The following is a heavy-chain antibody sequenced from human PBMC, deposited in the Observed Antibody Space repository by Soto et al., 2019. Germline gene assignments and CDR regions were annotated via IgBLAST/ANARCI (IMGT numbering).Heavy chain of an antibody. CDR3: ARDTLYDSSGYYYVVYNWFGP. CDR1: GYTFTSYA. J-gene: IGHJ5*02. D-gene: IGHD3-22*01. CDR2: INAGNGNT. V-gene: IGHV1-3*01. Sequence: ASVKVSCKASGYTFTSYAMHWVRQAPGQRLEWMGWINAGNGNTKYSQKFQGRVTITRDTSASTAYMELSSLRSEDTAVYYCARDTLYDSSGYYYVVYNWFGPCDQGPLVTVSS.